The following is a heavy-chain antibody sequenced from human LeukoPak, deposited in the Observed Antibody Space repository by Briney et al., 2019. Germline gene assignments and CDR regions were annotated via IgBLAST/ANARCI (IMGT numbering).Heavy chain of an antibody. CDR1: GFTFSSYG. D-gene: IGHD6-13*01. CDR3: ARDIAAGTNWFVP. CDR2: IWYDGSNK. Sequence: PGRSLRLSCAASGFTFSSYGMHWVRQAPGEGLEWVAVIWYDGSNKYYADSVKGRFTISRDNSKNTLYLQMNSLRAEDTAVYYCARDIAAGTNWFVPWGQGTLVTVSS. V-gene: IGHV3-33*01. J-gene: IGHJ5*02.